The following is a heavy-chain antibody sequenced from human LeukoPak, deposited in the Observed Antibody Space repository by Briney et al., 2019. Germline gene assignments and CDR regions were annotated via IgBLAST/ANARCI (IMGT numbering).Heavy chain of an antibody. CDR3: ASPPFATYYFDN. J-gene: IGHJ4*02. CDR2: VYSGCNE. CDR1: GFTVRSNY. V-gene: IGHV3-66*01. Sequence: GGSLRLSCAASGFTVRSNYTNGVRQAPGTGLEWVSVVYSGCNEYYADSVKGRFTIFRENSKNALYLQINSMSPEDTAVYYRASPPFATYYFDNGGQEPRATVPS.